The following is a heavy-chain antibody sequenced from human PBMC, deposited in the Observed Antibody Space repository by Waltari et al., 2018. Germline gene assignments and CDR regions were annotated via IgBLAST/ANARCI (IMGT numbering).Heavy chain of an antibody. CDR2: IYRGGST. CDR3: ARGRTLVLNY. J-gene: IGHJ4*02. CDR1: GFTVSSNY. D-gene: IGHD6-13*01. V-gene: IGHV3-53*02. Sequence: EVQLVETGGGLIQPGGSLRLSCAASGFTVSSNYMSWVRQAPGKGLEWVSVIYRGGSTYYADSVKGRVTISRNKSKHTLYLQMNSLRAEDTAVYYCARGRTLVLNYWGQGTLVTVSS.